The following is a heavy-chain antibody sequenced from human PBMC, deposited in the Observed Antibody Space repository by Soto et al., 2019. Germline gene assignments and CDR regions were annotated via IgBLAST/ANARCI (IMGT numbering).Heavy chain of an antibody. D-gene: IGHD6-19*01. CDR2: ISAYNGNT. V-gene: IGHV1-18*04. CDR3: ARDRYSSGPYGMDV. CDR1: GYTFTSYG. J-gene: IGHJ6*02. Sequence: EASVKVSCKASGYTFTSYGISWVRQAPGQGLEWMGWISAYNGNTNYAQKLQGRVTMTTDTSTSTAYMELRSLRSDDTAVYYCARDRYSSGPYGMDVWGQGTTVTVSS.